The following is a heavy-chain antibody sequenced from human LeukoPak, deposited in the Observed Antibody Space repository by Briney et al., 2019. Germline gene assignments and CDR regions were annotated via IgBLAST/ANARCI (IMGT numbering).Heavy chain of an antibody. V-gene: IGHV4-61*01. CDR3: AIDFGRGSRIQLLSNELGHAFDI. Sequence: PSETLSLTCTVSGGSVSSARYYWGWIRQPPGKGLEWIGILYYSVSTNYNPSLTSRVTISGNTSKTPFSLELSSVTAAPTGVYYCAIDFGRGSRIQLLSNELGHAFDIWGQGTMVTVSS. D-gene: IGHD5-18*01. CDR2: LYYSVST. J-gene: IGHJ3*02. CDR1: GGSVSSARYY.